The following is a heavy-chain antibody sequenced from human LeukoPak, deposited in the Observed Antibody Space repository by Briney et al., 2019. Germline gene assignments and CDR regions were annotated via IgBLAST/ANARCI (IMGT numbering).Heavy chain of an antibody. D-gene: IGHD6-13*01. CDR2: INSDGSGT. CDR3: AKAAPPSIAAAGDS. V-gene: IGHV3-74*01. CDR1: GFTFSTYW. Sequence: GGSLRLSCAASGFTFSTYWMHWFRQAPGKGLVWVSRINSDGSGTNYADSVKGRFTVSRDNAKNTVYLQMHSLRAEDTAVYYCAKAAPPSIAAAGDSWGQGTLVTVSS. J-gene: IGHJ4*02.